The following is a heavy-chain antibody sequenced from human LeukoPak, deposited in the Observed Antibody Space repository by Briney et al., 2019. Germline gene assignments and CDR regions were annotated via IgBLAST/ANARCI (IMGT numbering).Heavy chain of an antibody. V-gene: IGHV1-18*01. Sequence: GASVKVSCKASGYIFTSYGLSWVRQAPGQGLEWMGWISANNGHTHYAQKFQGRLTIARDMSTRTVDMELRSLRSEDTAVYYCARGPVVPAAIYVYWGQGTLVTVSS. CDR3: ARGPVVPAAIYVY. D-gene: IGHD2-2*01. CDR2: ISANNGHT. J-gene: IGHJ4*02. CDR1: GYIFTSYG.